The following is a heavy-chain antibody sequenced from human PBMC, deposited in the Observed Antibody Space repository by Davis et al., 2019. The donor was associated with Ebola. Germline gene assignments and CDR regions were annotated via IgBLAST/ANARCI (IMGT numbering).Heavy chain of an antibody. J-gene: IGHJ6*02. CDR2: MNPNSGNT. V-gene: IGHV1-8*02. D-gene: IGHD3-10*01. CDR1: GYTFTGYS. CDR3: ARTELLWFGELLYGYYYGMDV. Sequence: ASVKVSCKASGYTFTGYSMHWLRQAPGQGLEWMGWMNPNSGNTGYAQKFQGRVTMTRNTSISTAYMELSSLRSEDTAVYYCARTELLWFGELLYGYYYGMDVWGQGTTVTVS.